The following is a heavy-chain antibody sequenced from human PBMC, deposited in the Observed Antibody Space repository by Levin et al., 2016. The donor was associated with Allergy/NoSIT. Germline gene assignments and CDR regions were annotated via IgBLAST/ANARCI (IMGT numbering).Heavy chain of an antibody. J-gene: IGHJ6*02. Sequence: QAPGQGLEWMGWMNPNSGNTGYAQKFQGRVTMTRDTSISTAYMELSSLRSEDTAVYYCARGQGDTIFGVVIKGYSYGMDVWGQGTTVTVSS. CDR2: MNPNSGNT. D-gene: IGHD3-3*01. CDR3: ARGQGDTIFGVVIKGYSYGMDV. V-gene: IGHV1-8*01.